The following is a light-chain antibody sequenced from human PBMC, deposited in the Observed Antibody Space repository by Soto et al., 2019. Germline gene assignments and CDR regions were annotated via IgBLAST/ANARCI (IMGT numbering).Light chain of an antibody. CDR3: QQSYSAPPLT. V-gene: IGKV1-39*01. CDR2: AAS. Sequence: DIQMTQSPSSLSASVGDRVTISCRASQTISGYLNWYQQQPGKAPILLISAASSLQSGVPSSFSGSGSGTEFTLNICSLQPEDLATYYCQQSYSAPPLTFGGGTKWALK. J-gene: IGKJ4*01. CDR1: QTISGY.